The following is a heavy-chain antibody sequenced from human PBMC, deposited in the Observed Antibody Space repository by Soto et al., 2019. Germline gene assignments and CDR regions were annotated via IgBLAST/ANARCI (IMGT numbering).Heavy chain of an antibody. CDR3: AREFCSGGNCYTYYFDP. J-gene: IGHJ5*02. D-gene: IGHD2-15*01. V-gene: IGHV3-74*01. CDR1: GLTFNRYW. Sequence: GRSLRLACAAAGLTFNRYWMHWVRHAPSKGLVWVSHINTDGSNTNYADSVKGRFTISRDNAKSTLFLQMNSLRDEDTAVYYCAREFCSGGNCYTYYFDPWGQGIPVTVSS. CDR2: INTDGSNT.